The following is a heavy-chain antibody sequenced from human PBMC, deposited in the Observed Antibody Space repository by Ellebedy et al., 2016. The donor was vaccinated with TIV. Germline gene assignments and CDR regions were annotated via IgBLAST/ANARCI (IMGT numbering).Heavy chain of an antibody. CDR2: IYYSGST. Sequence: SETLSLTCTVSGGSISSYYWSWIRQPPGKGLEWIGYIYYSGSTNYNPSLKSRVTISVDTSKKQFSLKLSSVTAADTAVYYCARHIHTVSSFDIWGQGTMVTVSS. CDR1: GGSISSYY. J-gene: IGHJ3*02. CDR3: ARHIHTVSSFDI. V-gene: IGHV4-59*08. D-gene: IGHD4-17*01.